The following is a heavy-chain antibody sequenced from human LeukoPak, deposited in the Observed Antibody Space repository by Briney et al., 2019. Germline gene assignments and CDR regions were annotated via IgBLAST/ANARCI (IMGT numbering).Heavy chain of an antibody. V-gene: IGHV3-48*01. D-gene: IGHD3-3*01. Sequence: GGSLRLSCAASGFTFSGYSMNWVRQAPGKGLEWVSFISSSGSTIHYADSVRGRFAISRDNAKNSLYLQMNSLRAEDTAVYYCARVRFLEWFLDNWGQGTLVTVSS. CDR2: ISSSGSTI. CDR3: ARVRFLEWFLDN. CDR1: GFTFSGYS. J-gene: IGHJ4*02.